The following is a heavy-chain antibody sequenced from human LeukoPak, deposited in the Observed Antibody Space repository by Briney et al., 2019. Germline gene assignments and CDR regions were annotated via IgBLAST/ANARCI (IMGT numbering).Heavy chain of an antibody. D-gene: IGHD2-2*01. CDR1: GFTFSSYG. CDR3: AKDSSSTWFGGDSQ. V-gene: IGHV3-30*18. J-gene: IGHJ4*02. CDR2: ISTDGSNK. Sequence: GGSLRLSCAASGFTFSSYGLHWVRQAPGKGLEWVALISTDGSNKNYADSVKGRFTISRDNSKNILYLQMNSLRAEDTAIYYCAKDSSSTWFGGDSQWGQGTLVTVSS.